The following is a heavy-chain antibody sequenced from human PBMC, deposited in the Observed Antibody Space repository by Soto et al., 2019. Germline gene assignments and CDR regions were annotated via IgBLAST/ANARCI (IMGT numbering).Heavy chain of an antibody. V-gene: IGHV3-21*01. D-gene: IGHD4-17*01. J-gene: IGHJ6*02. CDR2: ISSSSSYI. CDR1: GFTFSSYS. Sequence: GGSLRLSCAASGFTFSSYSMNWVRQAPGKRLEWVSSISSSSSYIYYADSVKGRFTISRDNAKNSLYLQMNSLRAEDTAVYYCARDLLTTVTTWDYYYGMDVWGQGTTVTVSS. CDR3: ARDLLTTVTTWDYYYGMDV.